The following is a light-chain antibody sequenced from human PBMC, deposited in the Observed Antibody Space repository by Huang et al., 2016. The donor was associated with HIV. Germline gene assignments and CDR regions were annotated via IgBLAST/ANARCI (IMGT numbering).Light chain of an antibody. CDR2: VAS. Sequence: EIVLTQSPGTLSLSPGEGATLSCRASQSINNNYLAWFQQKPGQPPRLLIYVASSRATGVPDRCTGSGSGTDSNLTISRLETEDFAMYFCQHYGTSPQTFGQGTKLEIK. CDR3: QHYGTSPQT. V-gene: IGKV3-20*01. CDR1: QSINNNY. J-gene: IGKJ2*01.